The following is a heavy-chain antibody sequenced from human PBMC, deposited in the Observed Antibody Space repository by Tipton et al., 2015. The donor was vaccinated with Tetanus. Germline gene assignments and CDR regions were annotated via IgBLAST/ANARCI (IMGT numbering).Heavy chain of an antibody. J-gene: IGHJ4*02. CDR1: GGSFSEYY. Sequence: TLSLTCAVYGGSFSEYYWSWVRQPPGKGLEWIGEIHPSGSTNYNPSLKSRVTISVDTSENQLSRKLSSVTAADTALYYCARGLDQSKSGNYWGQGSLVTVSS. CDR2: IHPSGST. D-gene: IGHD1-26*01. V-gene: IGHV4-34*01. CDR3: ARGLDQSKSGNY.